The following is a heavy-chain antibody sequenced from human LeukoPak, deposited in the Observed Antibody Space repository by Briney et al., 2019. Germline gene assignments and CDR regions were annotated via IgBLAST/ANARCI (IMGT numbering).Heavy chain of an antibody. V-gene: IGHV1-24*01. D-gene: IGHD6-13*01. CDR3: ATDLASIAAAGNSDY. J-gene: IGHJ4*02. Sequence: ASXXVSCKVSGYTLTELSMHWVRQAPGKGLEWRGGFDPEDGETIYEQKFQGRVTMTEDTSTDTAYMELSSLRSEDTALYYCATDLASIAAAGNSDYWGQGTLVTVSS. CDR2: FDPEDGET. CDR1: GYTLTELS.